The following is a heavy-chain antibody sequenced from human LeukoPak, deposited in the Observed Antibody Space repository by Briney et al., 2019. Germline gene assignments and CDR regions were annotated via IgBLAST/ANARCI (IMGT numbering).Heavy chain of an antibody. CDR3: AREERYYDILTGYYYYFDY. J-gene: IGHJ4*02. D-gene: IGHD3-9*01. Sequence: ASVKASCKASGGTFSSYAISWVRQAPGQGLEWMGWISAYNGNTNYAQKLQGRVTMTTDTSTSTAYMELRSLRSDDTAVYYCAREERYYDILTGYYYYFDYWGQGTLVTVSS. V-gene: IGHV1-18*01. CDR2: ISAYNGNT. CDR1: GGTFSSYA.